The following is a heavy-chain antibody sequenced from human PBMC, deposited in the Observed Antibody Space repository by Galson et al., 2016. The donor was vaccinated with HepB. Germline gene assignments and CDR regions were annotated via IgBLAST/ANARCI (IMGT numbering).Heavy chain of an antibody. V-gene: IGHV1-8*01. J-gene: IGHJ6*02. CDR2: MNADSGDT. D-gene: IGHD4-23*01. Sequence: SVKVSCKASGYSFVSHDIDWIRQTAGQGLEWMGWMNADSGDTYYAKKFQGRVNMTRSIAMTTAYMELSSLGSDDTAVYFCARGRSPVDYGGVSDVMNLWGQGTTVIVSS. CDR3: ARGRSPVDYGGVSDVMNL. CDR1: GYSFVSHD.